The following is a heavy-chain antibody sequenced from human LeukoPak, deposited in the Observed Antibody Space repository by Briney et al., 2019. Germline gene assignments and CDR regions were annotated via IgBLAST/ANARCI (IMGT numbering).Heavy chain of an antibody. CDR3: ARGWISLLN. D-gene: IGHD2-2*03. V-gene: IGHV3-53*01. CDR2: IYSGGST. Sequence: GGSLRLSCAVCGFTVSNKYMIGHRQAPGKGLEWVSGIYSGGSTYYADSVKGRFTISRDNSKNTLYLQMNSLRAEATTVYYCARGWISLLNWGQGTLVTVSS. CDR1: GFTVSNKY. J-gene: IGHJ4*02.